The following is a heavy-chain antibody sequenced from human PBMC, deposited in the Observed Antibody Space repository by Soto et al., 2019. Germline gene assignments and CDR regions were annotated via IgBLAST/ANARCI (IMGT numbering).Heavy chain of an antibody. Sequence: GGSLRLSCAASGFTFSSYAMHWVRQAPGKGLEWVAVISYDGSNKYYADSVEGRFTISRDNSKNTLYLQMNSLRAEDTAVYYCAREGYSSSWYTYYYGMDVWGQGTTVTVSS. J-gene: IGHJ6*02. CDR3: AREGYSSSWYTYYYGMDV. V-gene: IGHV3-30-3*01. CDR2: ISYDGSNK. CDR1: GFTFSSYA. D-gene: IGHD6-13*01.